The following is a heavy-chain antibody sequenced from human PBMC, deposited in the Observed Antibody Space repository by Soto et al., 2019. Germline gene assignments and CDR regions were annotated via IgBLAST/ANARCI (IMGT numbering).Heavy chain of an antibody. D-gene: IGHD3-3*01. V-gene: IGHV4-4*02. CDR1: GGSISSIYW. CDR2: IYHSGST. CDR3: VTSLNYDFCRDGGRHYYFDY. Sequence: QVQLQESGPGLVTPSGTLSLTCAVSGGSISSIYWWNWVRQPPGKGLEWIGKIYHSGSTNYNPSLKNRVTISVDKSNNQFSLRLSSVTAADTAVYFCVTSLNYDFCRDGGRHYYFDYWGQGTLVTVSS. J-gene: IGHJ4*02.